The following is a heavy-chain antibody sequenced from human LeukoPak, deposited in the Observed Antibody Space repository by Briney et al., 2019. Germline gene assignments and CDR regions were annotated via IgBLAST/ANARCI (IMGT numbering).Heavy chain of an antibody. D-gene: IGHD4-17*01. V-gene: IGHV1-46*01. CDR2: INPSGGST. CDR1: GYTFTYYY. Sequence: ASVKVSCKASGYTFTYYYIHWVRQAPGQGLEWMGIINPSGGSTNYAQKFQGRVTMTRDTSTSTIYMELNSLRSDDTSVYYCARHGDGAENFQHWGQGTLVTVS. J-gene: IGHJ1*01. CDR3: ARHGDGAENFQH.